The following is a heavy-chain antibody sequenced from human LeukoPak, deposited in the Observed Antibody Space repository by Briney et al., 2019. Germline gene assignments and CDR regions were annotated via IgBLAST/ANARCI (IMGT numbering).Heavy chain of an antibody. J-gene: IGHJ5*02. Sequence: SETLSLTCTVSGGSISSSSYYWGWIRQPPGKGLEWIGSIYYSGSTYYNPSLKSRVTISVDTSKNQFSLKLSSVTAADTAVYYCAKTPVATVEGGWFDPWGQGTLVTVSS. V-gene: IGHV4-39*01. CDR2: IYYSGST. CDR3: AKTPVATVEGGWFDP. D-gene: IGHD2-15*01. CDR1: GGSISSSSYY.